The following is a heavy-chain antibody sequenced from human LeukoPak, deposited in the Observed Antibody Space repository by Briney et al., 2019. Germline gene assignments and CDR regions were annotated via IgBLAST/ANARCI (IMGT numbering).Heavy chain of an antibody. CDR2: IYNSGST. V-gene: IGHV4-59*12. J-gene: IGHJ4*02. Sequence: SETLSLTCTVAGGSISSYFWSWIRQPPGKGLEWIGYIYNSGSTNYNPSLKSRVTMSVDTSKNQVSLRLTSVIAADTAVYYCARGSREMATIFDYWGQGTLVTVSS. CDR1: GGSISSYF. CDR3: ARGSREMATIFDY. D-gene: IGHD5-24*01.